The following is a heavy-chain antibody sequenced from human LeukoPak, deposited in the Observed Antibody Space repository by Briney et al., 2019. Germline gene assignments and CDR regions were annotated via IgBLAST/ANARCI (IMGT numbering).Heavy chain of an antibody. J-gene: IGHJ3*02. D-gene: IGHD5-12*01. Sequence: GGSLRLSCSASGFTFSSYAMGWVRQAPVRELEWVASISGSADITTYADSLKGRFTISRDNSKNTLYLQINSLRDEDTALYYCGKYLQPSGYPYALDTWGQGTMVTVSS. CDR3: GKYLQPSGYPYALDT. CDR2: ISGSADIT. CDR1: GFTFSSYA. V-gene: IGHV3-23*01.